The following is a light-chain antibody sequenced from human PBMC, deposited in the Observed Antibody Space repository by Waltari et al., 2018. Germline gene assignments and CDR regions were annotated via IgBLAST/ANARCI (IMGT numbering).Light chain of an antibody. Sequence: QSALTQPAAVSGSPGQSVPIFRAATSNDVGGYTSVPWYQEHPGQAPRVIIYDVSDRPSGVSDRFSGSKSGNTASLTISGLQAEDEADYYCSSQSSNDVVLFGGGTKLTVL. J-gene: IGLJ2*01. V-gene: IGLV2-14*01. CDR1: SNDVGGYTS. CDR3: SSQSSNDVVL. CDR2: DVS.